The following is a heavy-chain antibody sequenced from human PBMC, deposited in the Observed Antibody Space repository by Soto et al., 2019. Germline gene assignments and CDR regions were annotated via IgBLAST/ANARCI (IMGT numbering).Heavy chain of an antibody. V-gene: IGHV4-34*01. Sequence: SETLSLTCAVYGGSFSGYYWSWIRQPPGKGLEWIGEINHSGSTNYNPSLKSRVTISVDTSKNQFSLKLSSVTAADTAVYYCARRGFGVVKKVAYYYHYMDVWGKGTTVTVSS. D-gene: IGHD3-3*01. CDR2: INHSGST. J-gene: IGHJ6*03. CDR3: ARRGFGVVKKVAYYYHYMDV. CDR1: GGSFSGYY.